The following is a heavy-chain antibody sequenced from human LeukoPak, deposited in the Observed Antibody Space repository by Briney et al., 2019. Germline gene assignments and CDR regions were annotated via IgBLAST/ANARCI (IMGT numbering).Heavy chain of an antibody. J-gene: IGHJ4*02. Sequence: PSETLSLTCTVSGGSISSGSFYWSWIRQPAGKGLEWIGRIYTSGSTNYNPSLKSRVTISVDTSKNQSSLKLSSVTAADTAVYYCARGLGAVAPIDYWGQGTLVTVSS. V-gene: IGHV4-61*02. CDR1: GGSISSGSFY. CDR3: ARGLGAVAPIDY. D-gene: IGHD6-19*01. CDR2: IYTSGST.